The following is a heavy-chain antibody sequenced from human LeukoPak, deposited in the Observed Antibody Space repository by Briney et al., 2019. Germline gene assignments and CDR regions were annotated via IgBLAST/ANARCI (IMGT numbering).Heavy chain of an antibody. V-gene: IGHV4-39*07. D-gene: IGHD6-13*01. CDR1: GGSISSSSYY. Sequence: PSETLSLTCTVSGGSISSSSYYWGWIRQPPGKGLEWIGSIYYSGSTYYNPSLKSRVTISVDTSKNQFSLKLSSVTAADTAVYYCARDQEGSSSWINWFDPWGQGTLVTVSS. J-gene: IGHJ5*02. CDR2: IYYSGST. CDR3: ARDQEGSSSWINWFDP.